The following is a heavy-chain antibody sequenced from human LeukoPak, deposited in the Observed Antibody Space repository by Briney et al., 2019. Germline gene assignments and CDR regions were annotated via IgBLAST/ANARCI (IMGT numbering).Heavy chain of an antibody. D-gene: IGHD5-18*01. CDR3: AREEYSYGSHFDY. V-gene: IGHV3-11*04. J-gene: IGHJ4*02. Sequence: PGGSLRLSCAASGFTFSDYYMSWIRQAPGKGLEWVSYISSSGSTIYYADSVKGRFTISRDNAKSSLYLQMNSLRAEDTAVYYCAREEYSYGSHFDYWGQGTLVTVSS. CDR2: ISSSGSTI. CDR1: GFTFSDYY.